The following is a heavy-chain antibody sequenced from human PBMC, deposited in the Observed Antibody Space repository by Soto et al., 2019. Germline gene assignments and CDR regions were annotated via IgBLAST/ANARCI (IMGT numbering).Heavy chain of an antibody. Sequence: QVQLVESGGGVVQSGRSLRLSCVTSGFTFTRYGFHWVRQAPGKGLEWVAVIWYDGSKEYYGDSVNDRFAISKDNSKNTVYLQMNSLTAEDTAMYYCVRDGEVGLGKFYCGLWGRGTLVTVSA. J-gene: IGHJ2*01. CDR3: VRDGEVGLGKFYCGL. V-gene: IGHV3-33*01. D-gene: IGHD3-10*01. CDR1: GFTFTRYG. CDR2: IWYDGSKE.